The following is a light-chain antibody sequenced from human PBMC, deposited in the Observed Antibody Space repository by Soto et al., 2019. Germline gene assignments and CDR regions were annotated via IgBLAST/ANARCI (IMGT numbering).Light chain of an antibody. CDR2: GAS. CDR3: QQYNNWPRT. Sequence: EIVMTQSPATLSVSPGERATLSCRASQSVSSNLAWYQQKPGQAPRLLIYGASTRATGIPARFSGSGSGTEFTLTISLLPDEDFAVYYCQQYNNWPRTFGQGTKVEIK. J-gene: IGKJ1*01. CDR1: QSVSSN. V-gene: IGKV3-15*01.